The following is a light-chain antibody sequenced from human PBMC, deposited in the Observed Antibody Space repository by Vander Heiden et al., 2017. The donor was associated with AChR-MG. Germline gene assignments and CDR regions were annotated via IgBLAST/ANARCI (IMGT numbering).Light chain of an antibody. Sequence: QSVLTQSPSASGTPGPRVTISCSGSSPNIGRKTVNWYQQLPGTAPNLLLYSNNQRPSGVPDRFSGSKSGTSASLAISGLQSEDEADYYCSAWDDSLNEGVFGGGTKLTVL. CDR2: SNN. CDR1: SPNIGRKT. J-gene: IGLJ3*02. V-gene: IGLV1-44*01. CDR3: SAWDDSLNEGV.